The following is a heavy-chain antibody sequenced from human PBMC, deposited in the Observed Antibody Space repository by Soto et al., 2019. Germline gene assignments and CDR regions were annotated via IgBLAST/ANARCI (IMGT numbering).Heavy chain of an antibody. V-gene: IGHV1-18*01. Sequence: ASVKVSCKASGYTFTSYGISWVRQAPGQGLEWMGWNSAYNGNTNYAQKLQGRVTMTTDTSTSTAYMELRSLRSDDTAVYYCARDEYYDSSGYYEAAFDIWGQGTRVTVSS. D-gene: IGHD3-22*01. J-gene: IGHJ3*02. CDR3: ARDEYYDSSGYYEAAFDI. CDR1: GYTFTSYG. CDR2: NSAYNGNT.